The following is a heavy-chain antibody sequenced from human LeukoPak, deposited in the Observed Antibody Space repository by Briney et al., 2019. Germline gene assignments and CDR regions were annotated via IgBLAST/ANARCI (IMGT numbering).Heavy chain of an antibody. CDR1: GYTFTSYA. Sequence: ASVKVSCKASGYTFTSYAMHWVRQAPGQRLEWMGWINAGNGNTKYSQKFQGRVTITRDTSASTAYMELSSLRSEDTAVYYCAREWHYYGSGDFDCWGQGTLVTVSS. CDR3: AREWHYYGSGDFDC. J-gene: IGHJ4*02. CDR2: INAGNGNT. D-gene: IGHD3-10*01. V-gene: IGHV1-3*01.